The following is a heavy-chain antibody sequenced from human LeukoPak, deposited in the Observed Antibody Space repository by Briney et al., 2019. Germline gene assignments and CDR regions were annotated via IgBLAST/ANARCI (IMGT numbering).Heavy chain of an antibody. J-gene: IGHJ6*03. V-gene: IGHV4-39*07. D-gene: IGHD2-8*01. Sequence: SSETLSLTCTVSGGSISSSSYYWGWIRQPPGKGLEWIGSIYYLGSTYYNPSLKSRVTISVDTSKNQFSLKLSSVTAADTAVYYCATNKRPNYYYYMDVWGKGTTVTVSS. CDR2: IYYLGST. CDR3: ATNKRPNYYYYMDV. CDR1: GGSISSSSYY.